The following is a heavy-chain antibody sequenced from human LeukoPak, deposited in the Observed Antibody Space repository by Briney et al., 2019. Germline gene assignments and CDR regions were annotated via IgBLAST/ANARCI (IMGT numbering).Heavy chain of an antibody. V-gene: IGHV3-33*01. D-gene: IGHD6-13*01. CDR2: IWYDGSNK. CDR1: GFTFSSYG. J-gene: IGHJ6*02. CDR3: AREYSSSWYAWGDDYYGMDV. Sequence: GRSLRLSCAASGFTFSSYGMHWVRQAPGKGLEWVAVIWYDGSNKYYADSVKGRFTISRDNSKNTLYLQMNSLRAEDTAVYYCAREYSSSWYAWGDDYYGMDVWGQGTTVTVSS.